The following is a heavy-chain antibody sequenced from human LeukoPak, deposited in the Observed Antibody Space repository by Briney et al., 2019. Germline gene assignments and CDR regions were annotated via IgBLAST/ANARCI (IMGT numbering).Heavy chain of an antibody. CDR1: GFTFSGSA. Sequence: HPGGSLRLSCAASGFTFSGSAMHWVRQASGKGLEWVGRIRSKANSYATAYAASVKGRFTISRDDSKNTLYLQMNSLKTEDTAVYYCKTGIVVVTDFWGQGTLVTVSS. J-gene: IGHJ4*02. CDR2: IRSKANSYAT. CDR3: KTGIVVVTDF. V-gene: IGHV3-73*01. D-gene: IGHD3-22*01.